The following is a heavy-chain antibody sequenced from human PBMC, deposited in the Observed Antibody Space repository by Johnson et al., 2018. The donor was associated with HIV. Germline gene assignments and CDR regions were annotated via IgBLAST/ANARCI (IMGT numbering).Heavy chain of an antibody. D-gene: IGHD3-22*01. J-gene: IGHJ3*02. V-gene: IGHV3-20*04. Sequence: VQLVESGGGVVRPGGSLRLSCAASGFTFDDYGMSWVRQAPGKGLEWVSSISVSGGATYYADSVKGRFTISRDNAKNSLYLQMNSLRAEDTALYYCARGDSSGRDDAVDIWGQGTMVTVSS. CDR3: ARGDSSGRDDAVDI. CDR1: GFTFDDYG. CDR2: ISVSGGAT.